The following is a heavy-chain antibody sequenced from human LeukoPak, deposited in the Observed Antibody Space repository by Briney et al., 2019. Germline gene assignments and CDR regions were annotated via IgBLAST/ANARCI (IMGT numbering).Heavy chain of an antibody. D-gene: IGHD6-13*01. CDR2: IYYSGST. J-gene: IGHJ5*02. Sequence: SETLSLTCTVSGGSISSYYWSWIRQPPGKGLEWIGYIYYSGSTNYNPSLKSRVTISVDTSKNQFSLKLSSVTAADTAVYYCARDIAAAGTISGFDPWGQGTLVIVSS. CDR3: ARDIAAAGTISGFDP. V-gene: IGHV4-59*01. CDR1: GGSISSYY.